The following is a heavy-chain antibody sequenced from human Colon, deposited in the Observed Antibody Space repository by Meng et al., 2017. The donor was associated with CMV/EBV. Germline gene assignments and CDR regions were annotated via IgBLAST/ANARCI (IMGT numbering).Heavy chain of an antibody. D-gene: IGHD1-26*01. CDR2: IRSKDDTYAT. CDR3: TRVEWELRGGWFDP. J-gene: IGHJ5*02. V-gene: IGHV3-73*01. Sequence: TFSSYAMSWGRQAAGKGVEGVGRIRSKDDTYATAYAASMKGRFTISRDDSKNTAYLQMNSLKTEDTAVYYCTRVEWELRGGWFDPWGQGTLVTVSS. CDR1: TFSSYA.